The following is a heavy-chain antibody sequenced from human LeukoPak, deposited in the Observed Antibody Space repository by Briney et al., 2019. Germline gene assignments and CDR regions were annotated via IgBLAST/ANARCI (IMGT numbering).Heavy chain of an antibody. CDR2: FYYNGNT. CDR3: ARGYSYERGFFDY. V-gene: IGHV4-59*01. J-gene: IGHJ4*02. CDR1: GGSISSYY. D-gene: IGHD5-12*01. Sequence: SETLSLTCTVSGGSISSYYWSWIRQPPGKGLEWIGSFYYNGNTSSHPSLKSRVSISLDTSKNQFSLNLTSVTAADTAVYYCARGYSYERGFFDYWGQGTLVTVSS.